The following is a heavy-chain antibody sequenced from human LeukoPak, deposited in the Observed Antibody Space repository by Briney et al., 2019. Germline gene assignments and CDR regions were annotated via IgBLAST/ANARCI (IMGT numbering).Heavy chain of an antibody. Sequence: GGSLRLSCAASGFTFSSYGMHWVRQAPGKGLEWVAFIRYDGSNKYYADSVKGRFTISRDNSKNTLYLQMNRLRAEDTAVYYCARAGPSSSWHQFDYWGQGTPVTVSS. CDR1: GFTFSSYG. V-gene: IGHV3-30*02. CDR2: IRYDGSNK. D-gene: IGHD6-13*01. J-gene: IGHJ4*02. CDR3: ARAGPSSSWHQFDY.